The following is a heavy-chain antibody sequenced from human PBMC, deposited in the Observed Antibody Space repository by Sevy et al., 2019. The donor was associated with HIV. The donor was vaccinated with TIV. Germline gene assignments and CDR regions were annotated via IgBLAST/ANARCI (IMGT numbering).Heavy chain of an antibody. CDR2: ISYSGNT. V-gene: IGHV4-31*03. CDR1: GGSISRGGYY. J-gene: IGHJ4*02. Sequence: SETLSLTCTVSGGSISRGGYYWSWIRQHPGKGLEWIGYISYSGNTSYNPSLKSRLTISVDTSKNQFSLRLTSVIAADTAVYYCAREMGDSWGQGILVTVSS. CDR3: AREMGDS.